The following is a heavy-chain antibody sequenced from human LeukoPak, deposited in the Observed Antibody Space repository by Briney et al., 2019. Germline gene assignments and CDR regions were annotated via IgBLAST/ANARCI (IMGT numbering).Heavy chain of an antibody. V-gene: IGHV4-34*01. CDR3: ARPPHY. Sequence: PSETLSLTCAVYGGSFSGYYWSWIRQLPGKGLEWIGEINHSGSTNYNPSLKSRVTISVDTSKNQFSLKLSSVTAADTAVYYCARPPHYWGQGTLVTVSS. CDR1: GGSFSGYY. CDR2: INHSGST. J-gene: IGHJ4*02.